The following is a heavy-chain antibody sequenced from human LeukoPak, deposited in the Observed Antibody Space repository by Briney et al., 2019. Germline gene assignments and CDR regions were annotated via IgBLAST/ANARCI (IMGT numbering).Heavy chain of an antibody. Sequence: GESLKISCKGSGYSFTSYWIGWVRQMPGKGLEWMGIIYPGDSDTRYSPSFQGQVTISADKSISTAYLQWSSLKASDTAMYYFSRLPMTSGNKLEYWGQGTLVTVSS. CDR3: SRLPMTSGNKLEY. J-gene: IGHJ4*02. V-gene: IGHV5-51*01. CDR1: GYSFTSYW. D-gene: IGHD3-10*01. CDR2: IYPGDSDT.